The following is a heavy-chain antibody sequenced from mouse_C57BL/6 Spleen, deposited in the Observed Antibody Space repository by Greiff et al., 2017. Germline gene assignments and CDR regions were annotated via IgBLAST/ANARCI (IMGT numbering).Heavy chain of an antibody. CDR1: GYSITSDY. CDR2: ISYSGST. J-gene: IGHJ1*03. Sequence: EVKLMESGPGLAKPSQTLSLTCSVTGYSITSDYWNWIRKFPGNKLEYMGYISYSGSTYYNPSLKSRISITRDTSKNQYYLQLNSVTTEDTATYYCARGEFSEGWYFDVWGTGTTVTVSS. V-gene: IGHV3-8*01. CDR3: ARGEFSEGWYFDV.